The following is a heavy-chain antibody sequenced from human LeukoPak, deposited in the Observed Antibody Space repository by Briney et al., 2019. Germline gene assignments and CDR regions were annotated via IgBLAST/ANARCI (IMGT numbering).Heavy chain of an antibody. V-gene: IGHV1-46*01. CDR2: IYPRDGST. CDR1: GYTFTSNY. D-gene: IGHD2-15*01. Sequence: GASVKVSCKASGYTFTSNYIHWVRQAPGQGLEWMGMIYPRDGSTSYAQKFQGRVTVTRDTSTSTVHMELSGLRSEDTAVYYCAQKGGTDHWGQGTLVTVSS. CDR3: AQKGGTDH. J-gene: IGHJ4*02.